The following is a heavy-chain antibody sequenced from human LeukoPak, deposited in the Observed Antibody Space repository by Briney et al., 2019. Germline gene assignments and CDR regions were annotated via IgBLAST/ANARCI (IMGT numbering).Heavy chain of an antibody. D-gene: IGHD1-1*01. CDR2: IYQSGST. V-gene: IGHV4-61*08. Sequence: SETLSLTCTVSGGSISSGDYYWGWIRQPPGKGLEWIGYIYQSGSTDYNPSLKSRVTISVDTSKNQFSLKLSSVTAADAAVYYCVRDRELAYWGQGILVTVSS. CDR3: VRDRELAY. J-gene: IGHJ4*02. CDR1: GGSISSGDYY.